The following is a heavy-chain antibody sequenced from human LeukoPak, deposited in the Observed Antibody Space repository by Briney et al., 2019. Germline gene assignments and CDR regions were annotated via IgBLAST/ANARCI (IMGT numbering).Heavy chain of an antibody. CDR2: ISSNGGST. D-gene: IGHD3-22*01. CDR1: GFTFSSYA. Sequence: GSLRLSCAASGFTFSSYAMHWVRQAPGKGQEYVSAISSNGGSTYYANSVKGRFTISRDNSKNTLYLQMGSLRAEDMAVYYCARDSRSYYDSSGYYPQYFDYWGQGTLVTVSS. V-gene: IGHV3-64*01. J-gene: IGHJ4*02. CDR3: ARDSRSYYDSSGYYPQYFDY.